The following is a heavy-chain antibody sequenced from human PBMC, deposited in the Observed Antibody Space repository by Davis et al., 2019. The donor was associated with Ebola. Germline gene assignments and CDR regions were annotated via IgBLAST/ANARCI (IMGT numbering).Heavy chain of an antibody. CDR3: ARDRMRRPNYYDSSGYYGY. CDR2: IWYDGSNK. V-gene: IGHV3-33*01. CDR1: GFTFSSYG. J-gene: IGHJ4*02. Sequence: GESLKISCAASGFTFSSYGMHWVRQAPGKGLEWVAVIWYDGSNKYYADSVKGRFTISRDNSKNTLYLQMNSLRAEDTAVYYCARDRMRRPNYYDSSGYYGYWGQGTLVTVSS. D-gene: IGHD3-22*01.